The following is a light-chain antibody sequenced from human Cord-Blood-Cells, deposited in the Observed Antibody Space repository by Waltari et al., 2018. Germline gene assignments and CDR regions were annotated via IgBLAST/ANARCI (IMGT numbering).Light chain of an antibody. CDR1: SSDVGSYNL. V-gene: IGLV2-23*01. J-gene: IGLJ1*01. CDR3: CSYAGSSTYV. CDR2: EGS. Sequence: QSALTQPASVSGSPGQSITIPCTGTSSDVGSYNLSSWYQPHPGKAPKLMIYEGSKRPSGVSNRFSGSKSGNTASLTISGLQAEDEADYYCCSYAGSSTYVFGTGTKVTVL.